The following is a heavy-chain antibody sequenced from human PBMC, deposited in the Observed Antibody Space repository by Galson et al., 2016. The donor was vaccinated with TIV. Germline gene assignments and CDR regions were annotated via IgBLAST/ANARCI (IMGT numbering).Heavy chain of an antibody. CDR2: IIAIFGTA. CDR3: ARDIYGGNYYGMDV. Sequence: SVKVSCKASGGIFRSDAISWVRQAPGQGLEWMGRIIAIFGTANYAQKFQGRVTITADESTNTAYMELSGLRSEDTAVYYCARDIYGGNYYGMDVWGQGTTVTVSS. V-gene: IGHV1-69*13. J-gene: IGHJ6*02. CDR1: GGIFRSDA. D-gene: IGHD3-10*01.